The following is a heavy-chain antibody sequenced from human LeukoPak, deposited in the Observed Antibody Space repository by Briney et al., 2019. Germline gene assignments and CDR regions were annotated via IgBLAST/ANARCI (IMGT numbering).Heavy chain of an antibody. J-gene: IGHJ4*02. Sequence: PGKSLRRSCAASGFTFSGYTMHWVRQAPGKGLEWVAVISYDGGNEYYVDSVKGRFTISRDNSKNTLYLQMNSLRPEDTAVYYCARDLNGSGDYWGQGTLVTVSS. D-gene: IGHD3-10*01. CDR3: ARDLNGSGDY. CDR2: ISYDGGNE. CDR1: GFTFSGYT. V-gene: IGHV3-30-3*01.